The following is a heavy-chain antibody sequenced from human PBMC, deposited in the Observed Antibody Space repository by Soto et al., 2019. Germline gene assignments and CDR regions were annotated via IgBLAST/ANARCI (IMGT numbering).Heavy chain of an antibody. V-gene: IGHV3-23*01. D-gene: IGHD5-18*01. CDR2: ISGSGGST. CDR1: GFTFSSYA. Sequence: PGGSLRRSCAASGFTFSSYAMTWVRQAPGKGLEWVSAISGSGGSTYYADSVKGRFTISRDNSKNTLYLQMNSLRAEDTAVYYCAKTRIQLWFRGDRGNDYWGQGTLVTVSS. J-gene: IGHJ4*02. CDR3: AKTRIQLWFRGDRGNDY.